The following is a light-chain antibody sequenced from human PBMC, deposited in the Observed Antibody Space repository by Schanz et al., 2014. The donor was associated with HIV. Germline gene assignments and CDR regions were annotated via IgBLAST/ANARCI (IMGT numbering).Light chain of an antibody. CDR1: SSDVGAYNY. J-gene: IGLJ2*01. CDR2: DVS. CDR3: SSYSSSSTPI. Sequence: QSALTQPRSVSGSPGQSVTISCTGTSSDVGAYNYVSWYQQHPDKVPKLIIYDVSNRPSGISNRFSGSKSGNTASLTISGLLAEDEADYHCSSYSSSSTPIFGGGTKVTVL. V-gene: IGLV2-14*03.